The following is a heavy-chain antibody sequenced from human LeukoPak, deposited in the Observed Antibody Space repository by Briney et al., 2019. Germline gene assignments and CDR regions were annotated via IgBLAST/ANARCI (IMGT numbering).Heavy chain of an antibody. D-gene: IGHD3-10*01. Sequence: SETLSLTCTVSGGSISSYYWSWIRQPPGKGLEWIGYIYYSGSTNYNPSLKSRVTISVDTSKNQFSLKLSSVTAADTAVYYCARAKYYYGSGSYGYFDYWGQGTLVTVSP. CDR3: ARAKYYYGSGSYGYFDY. J-gene: IGHJ4*02. CDR2: IYYSGST. V-gene: IGHV4-59*01. CDR1: GGSISSYY.